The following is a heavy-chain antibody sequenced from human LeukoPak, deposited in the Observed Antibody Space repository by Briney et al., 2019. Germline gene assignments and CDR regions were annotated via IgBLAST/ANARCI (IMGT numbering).Heavy chain of an antibody. D-gene: IGHD6-13*01. CDR1: GFTFSHHY. CDR3: ARVHSWLYYFAY. Sequence: GGSLRLSCAASGFTFSHHYMDWVRQAPGKGREWVGRTRNKANSYTTEYAASVRGRFTISRDDSKNSLYLQMNSLKTEDTAVYYCARVHSWLYYFAYWGEGTLVTVSS. J-gene: IGHJ4*02. CDR2: TRNKANSYTT. V-gene: IGHV3-72*01.